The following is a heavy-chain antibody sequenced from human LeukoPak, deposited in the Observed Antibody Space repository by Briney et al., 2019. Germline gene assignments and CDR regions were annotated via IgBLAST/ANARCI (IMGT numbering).Heavy chain of an antibody. CDR2: FDPEDGET. V-gene: IGHV1-24*01. CDR3: ATAHTFGGVIAAFDY. D-gene: IGHD3-16*02. J-gene: IGHJ4*02. CDR1: GYTLTELS. Sequence: ASVKVSCKVSGYTLTELSMHWVRQAPGKGLEWMGGFDPEDGETIYAQKFQGRVTMTEDTSTDTAYMELSSLRSEDTAVYYCATAHTFGGVIAAFDYWGQGTLVTVSS.